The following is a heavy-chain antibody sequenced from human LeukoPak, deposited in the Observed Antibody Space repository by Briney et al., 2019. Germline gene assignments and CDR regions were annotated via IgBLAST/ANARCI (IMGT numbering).Heavy chain of an antibody. CDR3: AREIWLGDY. CDR1: GFTFSNYW. J-gene: IGHJ4*02. CDR2: IKQDGSEK. Sequence: GGSLRLSCAASGFTFSNYWMGWVRQAPGKGLEWVANIKQDGSEKNYVDSVKGRFTISRDNTKNSLYLQMNSLRAEDTAVYYCAREIWLGDYWGQGTLVTVSS. V-gene: IGHV3-7*01. D-gene: IGHD3-10*01.